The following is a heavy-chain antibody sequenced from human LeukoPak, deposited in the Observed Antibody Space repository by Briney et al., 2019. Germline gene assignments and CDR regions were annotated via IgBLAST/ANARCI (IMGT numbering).Heavy chain of an antibody. CDR1: GGSISSGDYY. Sequence: SQTLSLTCTVSGGSISSGDYYWSWIRQPPGKGLAWIGYIYYSGSTYYNPSLKSRVTISVDTSKKQFSLKLSSVTAADTAVYYCARAGYSYGPSYFDYWGQGTLVTVSS. V-gene: IGHV4-30-4*08. CDR2: IYYSGST. CDR3: ARAGYSYGPSYFDY. J-gene: IGHJ4*02. D-gene: IGHD5-18*01.